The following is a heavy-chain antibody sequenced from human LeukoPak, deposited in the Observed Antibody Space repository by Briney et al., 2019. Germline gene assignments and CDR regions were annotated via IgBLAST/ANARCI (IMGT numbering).Heavy chain of an antibody. J-gene: IGHJ5*02. CDR2: IYYTGST. D-gene: IGHD3-10*01. V-gene: IGHV4-59*11. CDR1: GSPLSRHL. Sequence: PSEPLLLPCTASGSPLSRHLWSSLRSPPPHALAPSAYIYYTGSTNYNPSLKSRVTISLDTSKNQFSLKLSSVTAADTAVYYCARELRGDDNWFDPWGQGTLVTVSS. CDR3: ARELRGDDNWFDP.